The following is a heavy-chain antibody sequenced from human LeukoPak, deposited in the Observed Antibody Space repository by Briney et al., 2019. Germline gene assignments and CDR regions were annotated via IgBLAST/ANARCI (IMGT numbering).Heavy chain of an antibody. CDR2: ISGSGGST. V-gene: IGHV3-23*01. J-gene: IGHJ4*02. D-gene: IGHD6-19*01. Sequence: GGSLRLSCAASRFTFSSYAMSWVRQAPGKGLEWVSAISGSGGSTYYADSVKGRFTISRDNSKNTLYLQMNSLRAEDTAVYYCAKTRIAVAGPYYFDYWGQGTLVTVSS. CDR1: RFTFSSYA. CDR3: AKTRIAVAGPYYFDY.